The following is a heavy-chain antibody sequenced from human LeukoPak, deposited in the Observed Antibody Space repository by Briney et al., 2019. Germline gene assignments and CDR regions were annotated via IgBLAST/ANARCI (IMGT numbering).Heavy chain of an antibody. CDR1: GFTFSSYS. CDR2: ISSSSSTI. J-gene: IGHJ6*03. Sequence: PGGSLRLSCAASGFTFSSYSMNWVRQAPGKGLEWVSHISSSSSTIYYADSVKGRFTISRDNANNSLYLQMNSLRADDTALYYCARGRTRLGQTPMDVWGKGTTVTVSS. CDR3: ARGRTRLGQTPMDV. D-gene: IGHD3-9*01. V-gene: IGHV3-48*01.